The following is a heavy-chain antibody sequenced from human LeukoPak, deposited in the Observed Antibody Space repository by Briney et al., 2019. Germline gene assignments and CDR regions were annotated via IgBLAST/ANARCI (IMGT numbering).Heavy chain of an antibody. V-gene: IGHV1-2*02. D-gene: IGHD3-3*01. Sequence: EASVRVSCKASGYTFTGYYMHWVRQAPGQGLEWMGWINPDSGGTNYAQKFQGRVTMTRDTSISTAYMDLSRLRSDDTAVYYCARAPNYDFWSGYMDVWGKGTTVTVSS. CDR1: GYTFTGYY. CDR2: INPDSGGT. CDR3: ARAPNYDFWSGYMDV. J-gene: IGHJ6*03.